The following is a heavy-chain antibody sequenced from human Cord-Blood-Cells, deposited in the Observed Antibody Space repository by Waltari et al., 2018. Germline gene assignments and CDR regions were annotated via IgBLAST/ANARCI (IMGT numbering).Heavy chain of an antibody. CDR3: ARRDDILTGYIFDY. V-gene: IGHV4-38-2*01. D-gene: IGHD3-9*01. Sequence: QVQLQESGPGLVKPSETLSLTCAVSGYSISSGYYWGWIRQPPGKGLEWIGSIYHSGSTYYNPSPKSRVTISVDTSKNQFSLKLSSVTAADTAVYYCARRDDILTGYIFDYWGQGTLVTVSS. CDR2: IYHSGST. CDR1: GYSISSGYY. J-gene: IGHJ4*02.